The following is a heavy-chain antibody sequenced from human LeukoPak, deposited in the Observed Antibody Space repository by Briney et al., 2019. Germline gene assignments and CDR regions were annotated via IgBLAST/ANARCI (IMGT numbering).Heavy chain of an antibody. J-gene: IGHJ4*02. D-gene: IGHD2-8*01. CDR3: ARGYYAKAGCLDY. Sequence: SETLSLTCAVYGGSFSGYYWSWIRQPPGKGRDWIGEINHSGSTNYNPSLKSRVTISVDTSKNQFSLKLSSVTAADTAVYYCARGYYAKAGCLDYWGQGTLVTVSS. V-gene: IGHV4-34*01. CDR2: INHSGST. CDR1: GGSFSGYY.